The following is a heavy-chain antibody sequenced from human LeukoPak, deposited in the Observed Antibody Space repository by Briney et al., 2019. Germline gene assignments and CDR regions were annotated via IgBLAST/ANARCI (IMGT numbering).Heavy chain of an antibody. CDR2: ISGSGGSI. D-gene: IGHD5-18*01. CDR3: AKHGDTAMWLDY. J-gene: IGHJ4*02. V-gene: IGHV3-23*01. CDR1: GFPFSSYA. Sequence: HPGGSLRLSCSASGFPFSSYAMHWVRQAPGKGLEWVSGISGSGGSIYYADSVKGRFTISRDSPKNTLNLQMNSLRAEDTAVYYCAKHGDTAMWLDYWGQGTLVTVSS.